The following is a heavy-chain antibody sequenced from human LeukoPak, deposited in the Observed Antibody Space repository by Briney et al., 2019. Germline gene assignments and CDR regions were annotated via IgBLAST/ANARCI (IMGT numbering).Heavy chain of an antibody. J-gene: IGHJ4*02. Sequence: GGSLRLSCAASGFTFDDYGMSWVRQAPGKGLEWVSGINWNGGSTGYADSVKGRFTISRDNAKNSLYLQMNSLRAEDTALYYCARGYCSSTSCYFDYWGQGALVIVSS. CDR1: GFTFDDYG. V-gene: IGHV3-20*04. CDR2: INWNGGST. CDR3: ARGYCSSTSCYFDY. D-gene: IGHD2-2*01.